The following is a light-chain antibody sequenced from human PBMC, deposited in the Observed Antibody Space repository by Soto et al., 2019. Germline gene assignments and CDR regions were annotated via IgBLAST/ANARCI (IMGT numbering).Light chain of an antibody. V-gene: IGKV1-39*01. J-gene: IGKJ1*01. CDR1: QIISTY. Sequence: DIQMTQSPSSLSASVGDRVTITCRASQIISTYLNWYQQRAGLAPRLLIYAASSLQSGVPPRFSGSGSGTDFTLTISSLQPEDFATYFRRQTYSAPPTFGQGTKVDIK. CDR2: AAS. CDR3: RQTYSAPPT.